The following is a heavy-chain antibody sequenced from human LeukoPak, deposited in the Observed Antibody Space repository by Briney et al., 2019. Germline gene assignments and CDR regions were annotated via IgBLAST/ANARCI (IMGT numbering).Heavy chain of an antibody. Sequence: SETLSLTCTVSGGSINSGDFYWSWLRQPPGKGPEWIGYIYYNGDTYYNPSLKSRVSISSDTSKNQFSLNLDSVTVADTAVYYCARARSNYGWGTHDFWGQGTLVIVSS. CDR2: IYYNGDT. D-gene: IGHD3-10*01. V-gene: IGHV4-30-4*08. J-gene: IGHJ4*02. CDR3: ARARSNYGWGTHDF. CDR1: GGSINSGDFY.